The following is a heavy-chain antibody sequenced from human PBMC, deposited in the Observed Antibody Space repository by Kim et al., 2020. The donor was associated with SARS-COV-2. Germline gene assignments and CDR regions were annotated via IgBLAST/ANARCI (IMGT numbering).Heavy chain of an antibody. CDR2: ISGSGGST. Sequence: GGSLRLSCAASGFTFSSYAMSWVRQAPGKGLEWVSAISGSGGSTYYADSVKGRFTISRDNSKNTLYLQMNSLRAEDTAVYYCAKDFDRVVPAAIPWFDPWGQGTLVTVSS. V-gene: IGHV3-23*01. J-gene: IGHJ5*02. D-gene: IGHD2-2*02. CDR1: GFTFSSYA. CDR3: AKDFDRVVPAAIPWFDP.